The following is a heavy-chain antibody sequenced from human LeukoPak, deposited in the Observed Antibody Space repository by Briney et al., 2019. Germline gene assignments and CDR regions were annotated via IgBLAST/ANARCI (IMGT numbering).Heavy chain of an antibody. CDR2: ISAYNGNT. D-gene: IGHD6-6*01. J-gene: IGHJ6*03. CDR3: ARGVVSSSHYYSYYMDG. CDR1: GYTFTGYY. Sequence: ASVKVSCKASGYTFTGYYMHWVRQAPGQGLEWMGWISAYNGNTNYAQKLQGRVTMTTDTSTSTAYMELRSLRSDDTAVYYCARGVVSSSHYYSYYMDGWGKGPTVTVSS. V-gene: IGHV1-18*04.